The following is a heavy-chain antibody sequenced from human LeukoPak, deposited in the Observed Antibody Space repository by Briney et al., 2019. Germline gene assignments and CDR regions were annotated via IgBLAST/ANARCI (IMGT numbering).Heavy chain of an antibody. CDR1: GGSISSYY. Sequence: SETLSLTCTVSGGSISSYYWSWIRQPAGKGLEWIGRIYTSGSTNYNPSLKSQVTMSVDTSKNQFSLKLSSVTAADTAVYYCARDGIAAASTGRYFDYWGQGTLVTVSS. D-gene: IGHD6-13*01. CDR3: ARDGIAAASTGRYFDY. J-gene: IGHJ4*02. V-gene: IGHV4-4*07. CDR2: IYTSGST.